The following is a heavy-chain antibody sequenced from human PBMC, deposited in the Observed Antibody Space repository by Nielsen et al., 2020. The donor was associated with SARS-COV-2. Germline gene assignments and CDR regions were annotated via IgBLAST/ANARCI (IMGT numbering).Heavy chain of an antibody. J-gene: IGHJ4*02. D-gene: IGHD6-19*01. CDR2: ISWNSGSI. Sequence: SLKISCAASGFTFSSYAMHWVRQAPGKGLEWVSGISWNSGSIGYADSVKGRFTISRDNAKNSLYLQMNSLRAEDTALYYCATVSSGWYRGGYWGQGTLVTVSS. V-gene: IGHV3-9*01. CDR1: GFTFSSYA. CDR3: ATVSSGWYRGGY.